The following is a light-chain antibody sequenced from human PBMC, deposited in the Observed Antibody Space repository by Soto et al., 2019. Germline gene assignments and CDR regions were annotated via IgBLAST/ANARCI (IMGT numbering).Light chain of an antibody. J-gene: IGLJ3*02. V-gene: IGLV1-47*02. CDR2: GSD. CDR3: AARDDSLSGHWV. CDR1: TSNIGANP. Sequence: QSVLTQPPSVSGTPGQRVIISCSGSTSNIGANPVNWYQQLPGTAPKLLIYGSDRRPSGVPDRFSGSKSATSASLAISGLRSEDEADYYCAARDDSLSGHWVFGGGTKVTVL.